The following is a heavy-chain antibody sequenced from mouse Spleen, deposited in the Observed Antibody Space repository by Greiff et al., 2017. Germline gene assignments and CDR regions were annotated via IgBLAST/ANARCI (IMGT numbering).Heavy chain of an antibody. J-gene: IGHJ4*01. D-gene: IGHD1-1*01. CDR3: TGTTVVVPGAMDY. CDR2: IDPENGDT. CDR1: GFNIKDDY. V-gene: IGHV14-4*01. Sequence: EVQLQQSGAELVRPGASVKLSCTASGFNIKDDYMHWVKQRPEQGLEWIGWIDPENGDTEYASKFQGKATITADTSSNTAYLQLSSLTSEDTAVYYCTGTTVVVPGAMDYWGQGTSVTVSS.